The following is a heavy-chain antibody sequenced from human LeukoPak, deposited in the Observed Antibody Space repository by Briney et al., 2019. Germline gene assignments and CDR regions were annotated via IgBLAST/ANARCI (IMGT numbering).Heavy chain of an antibody. CDR1: GDSISSSSSY. Sequence: SETLSLTCSVSGDSISSSSSYWGWIRQPPGKGLEWIGSIYHSGSTYYNPSLKSRVTISVDTSKNQFSLKLSSVTAADTAVYYCARAPSITRYYYLDYWGQGTLVTVSS. CDR2: IYHSGST. J-gene: IGHJ4*02. D-gene: IGHD1-26*01. CDR3: ARAPSITRYYYLDY. V-gene: IGHV4-39*07.